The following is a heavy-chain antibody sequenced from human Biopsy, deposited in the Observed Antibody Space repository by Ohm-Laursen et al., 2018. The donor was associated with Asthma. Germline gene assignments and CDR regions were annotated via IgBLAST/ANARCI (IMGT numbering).Heavy chain of an antibody. V-gene: IGHV3-30-3*01. J-gene: IGHJ4*02. Sequence: SLRLSCAASRFTYEMHWVRQAPGKGLEWVEVISYDGSSIYYADSVKGRSTISRDNSKNTLSLQMNSLTAEDTAVYYCAREGVAGTHIEDWGQGTLVTVSS. CDR3: AREGVAGTHIED. CDR2: ISYDGSSI. CDR1: RFTYE. D-gene: IGHD6-19*01.